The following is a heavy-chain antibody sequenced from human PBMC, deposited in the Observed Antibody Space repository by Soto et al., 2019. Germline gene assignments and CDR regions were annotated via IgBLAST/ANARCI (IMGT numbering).Heavy chain of an antibody. Sequence: KGLEWIGEINHSGSTNYNPSPKSRVTISVDTSKNQFSLKLSSVTAADTFVFFCEEDGIRDTRPVSAFLLNRSSDL. D-gene: IGHD2-15*01. CDR2: INHSGST. CDR3: EEDGIRDTRPVSAFLLNRSSDL. V-gene: IGHV4-34*01. J-gene: IGHJ2*01.